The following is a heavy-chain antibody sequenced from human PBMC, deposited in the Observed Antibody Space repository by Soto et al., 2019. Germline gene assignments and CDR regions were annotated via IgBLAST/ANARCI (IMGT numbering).Heavy chain of an antibody. Sequence: QVQLVQSGAEVKKPGSSVKVSCKASGGTFSSYTISWVRQAPGQGLEWMGRIIPILGIANYAQKFQGRVTITADKSTSTAYMELSSLRSEDTAVYYCARAPGHYGSGSYSYMDVWGKGTTVTFSS. D-gene: IGHD3-10*01. CDR2: IIPILGIA. CDR3: ARAPGHYGSGSYSYMDV. J-gene: IGHJ6*03. V-gene: IGHV1-69*02. CDR1: GGTFSSYT.